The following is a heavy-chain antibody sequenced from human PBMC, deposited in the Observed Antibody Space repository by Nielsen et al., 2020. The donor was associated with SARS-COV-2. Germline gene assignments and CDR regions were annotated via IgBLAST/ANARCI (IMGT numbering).Heavy chain of an antibody. Sequence: RQAPGKGLEWVSYISSSGSTIYYADSVKGRFTISRDNAKNSLYLQMNSLRAEDTAVYYCARGYDFWSGYYMDVWGKGTTVTVSS. V-gene: IGHV3-11*04. D-gene: IGHD3-3*01. CDR3: ARGYDFWSGYYMDV. J-gene: IGHJ6*03. CDR2: ISSSGSTI.